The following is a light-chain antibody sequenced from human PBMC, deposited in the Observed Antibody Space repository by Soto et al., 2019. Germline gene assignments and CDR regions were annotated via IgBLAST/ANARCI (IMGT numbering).Light chain of an antibody. Sequence: QSVLTQPASVSGSPGQSIAIACTGTSSDVGAYDYVSWYQQHPGKAPKVMTYDVSNRPSGVSNRFSGSKSGNTASLTISGLQAEDDADYYCSSYTSSSTYVFGTGTKVTVL. J-gene: IGLJ1*01. CDR3: SSYTSSSTYV. V-gene: IGLV2-14*01. CDR1: SSDVGAYDY. CDR2: DVS.